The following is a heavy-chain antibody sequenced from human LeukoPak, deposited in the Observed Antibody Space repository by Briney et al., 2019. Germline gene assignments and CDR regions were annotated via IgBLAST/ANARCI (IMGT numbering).Heavy chain of an antibody. Sequence: APVKVSCKASGYTFTSYDINWVRQATGQGLEWTGWMNPNSGNTDYAQKFQGRVTMTRNTSISTAYMELSSLRSDDTAVYYCARGDIVVVPAALWRGYYYGMDVWGQGTTVTVSS. D-gene: IGHD2-2*01. CDR3: ARGDIVVVPAALWRGYYYGMDV. V-gene: IGHV1-8*01. CDR2: MNPNSGNT. CDR1: GYTFTSYD. J-gene: IGHJ6*02.